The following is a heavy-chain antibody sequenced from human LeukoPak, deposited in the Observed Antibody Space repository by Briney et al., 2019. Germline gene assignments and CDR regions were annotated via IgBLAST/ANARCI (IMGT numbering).Heavy chain of an antibody. V-gene: IGHV3-30*02. CDR1: GFTFSSYG. CDR3: AKDLYGDWGH. D-gene: IGHD4-17*01. Sequence: GGSLRLACAASGFTFSSYGMYWVRQAPGKGLEWVAFIRYDGSNKYYADSVKGRFTISRDKSKNTLYLQMNSLRAEDTAVYYCAKDLYGDWGHWGQGTLVTVSS. J-gene: IGHJ4*02. CDR2: IRYDGSNK.